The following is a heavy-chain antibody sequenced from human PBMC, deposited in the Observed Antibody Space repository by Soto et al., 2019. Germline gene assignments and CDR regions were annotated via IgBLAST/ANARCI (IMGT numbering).Heavy chain of an antibody. V-gene: IGHV4-59*08. CDR1: GGYISSYY. J-gene: IGHJ6*03. D-gene: IGHD2-2*01. CDR2: IYYSGST. Sequence: PSETLSLTCTVSGGYISSYYWSWIRQPPGKGLEWIGYIYYSGSTNYNPSLKSRVTISVDTSKNQFSLKLSSVTAADTAVYYCARGDVVVPAAIGYLNYYYYMDVWGKGTTVTVSS. CDR3: ARGDVVVPAAIGYLNYYYYMDV.